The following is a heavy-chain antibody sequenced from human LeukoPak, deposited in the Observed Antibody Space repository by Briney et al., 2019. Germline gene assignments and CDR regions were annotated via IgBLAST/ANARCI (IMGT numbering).Heavy chain of an antibody. CDR1: GFTFDDYA. CDR2: ISGSGGST. V-gene: IGHV3-23*01. Sequence: PGGSLRLSCAASGFTFDDYAMHWVRQAPGKGLEWVSAISGSGGSTYYADSVKGRFTISRDNSKNTLYLQMNSLRAEDTAVYYCAKGYSYGLKVYYFDYWGQGTLVTVSS. D-gene: IGHD5-18*01. CDR3: AKGYSYGLKVYYFDY. J-gene: IGHJ4*02.